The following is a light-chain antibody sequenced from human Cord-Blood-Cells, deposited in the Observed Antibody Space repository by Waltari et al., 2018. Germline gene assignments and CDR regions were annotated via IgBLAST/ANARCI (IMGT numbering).Light chain of an antibody. V-gene: IGKV1-5*03. J-gene: IGKJ2*01. Sequence: DVQQTQSPSTLSDCVGDRVIITCRASQSISSWLAWYQQKPGKAPQLLMYKASSLESGFASRCRSSGGWTGFTLVMINLLPYDFATYYRQQYNRYTYPVGHGTKLWIK. CDR1: QSISSW. CDR2: KAS. CDR3: QQYNRYTYP.